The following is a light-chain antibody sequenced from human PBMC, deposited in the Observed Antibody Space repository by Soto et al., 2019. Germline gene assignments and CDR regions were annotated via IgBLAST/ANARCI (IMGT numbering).Light chain of an antibody. V-gene: IGKV3-15*01. J-gene: IGKJ4*01. CDR1: QSVSSN. CDR2: GAS. CDR3: QQYNNWPPVT. Sequence: EIVMTHSPATLSVSPGERATLSCRASQSVSSNLAWYQQRPGQAPRLPIYGASTRATGIPARFSGSGSGTEFTLTISSLQSEDFAVYYCQQYNNWPPVTFGGGTKVDIK.